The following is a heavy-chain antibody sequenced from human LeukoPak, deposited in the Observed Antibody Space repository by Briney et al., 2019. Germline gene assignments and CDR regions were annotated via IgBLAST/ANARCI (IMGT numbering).Heavy chain of an antibody. CDR3: AKIDSSGYTLAQYFDY. D-gene: IGHD3-22*01. J-gene: IGHJ4*02. CDR2: INPNSGGT. V-gene: IGHV1-2*02. CDR1: GYTFTGYY. Sequence: ASVKVSCKASGYTFTGYYMHWVRQAPGQGLEWMGWINPNSGGTNYAQKFQGRVTMTRDTSISTAYMELSRLRSDDTAVYYCAKIDSSGYTLAQYFDYWGQGTLVTVSS.